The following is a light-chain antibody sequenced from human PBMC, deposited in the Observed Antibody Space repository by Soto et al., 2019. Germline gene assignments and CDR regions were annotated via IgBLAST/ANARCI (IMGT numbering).Light chain of an antibody. CDR2: DNN. J-gene: IGLJ1*01. Sequence: QSVLTQPPSVSAAPGQKVTFSCSGSSANIGNNYVSWYQQLPGTAPKLLIYDNNKRPSGIPDRFSGSKSGTSATLGITGLQTGDEADYYCGTWDSSLSAYVFXTGTKLTVL. V-gene: IGLV1-51*01. CDR3: GTWDSSLSAYV. CDR1: SANIGNNY.